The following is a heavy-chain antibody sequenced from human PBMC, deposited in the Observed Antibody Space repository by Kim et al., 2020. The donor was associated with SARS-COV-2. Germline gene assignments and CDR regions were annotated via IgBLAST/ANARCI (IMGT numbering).Heavy chain of an antibody. V-gene: IGHV1-69*01. J-gene: IGHJ6*02. Sequence: FQGRVTITADESTSTAYLELSSLRSEDTAVYYCARDSHTWGYYYYGMDVWGQGTTVTVSS. CDR3: ARDSHTWGYYYYGMDV. D-gene: IGHD3-16*01.